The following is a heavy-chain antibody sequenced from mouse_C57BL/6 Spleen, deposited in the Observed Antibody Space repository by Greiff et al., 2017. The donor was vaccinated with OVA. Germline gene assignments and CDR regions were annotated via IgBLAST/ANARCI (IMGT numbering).Heavy chain of an antibody. J-gene: IGHJ4*01. CDR3: AILTEDAMDY. CDR2: IWGVGST. D-gene: IGHD1-1*01. V-gene: IGHV2-6*01. CDR1: GFSLTSYG. Sequence: VKVVESGPGLVAPSQSLSITCTVSGFSLTSYGVDWVRQSPGKGLEWLGVIWGVGSTNYNSALKSRLSISKDNSKSQVFLKMNSLQTDDTAMYYCAILTEDAMDYWGQGTSVTVSS.